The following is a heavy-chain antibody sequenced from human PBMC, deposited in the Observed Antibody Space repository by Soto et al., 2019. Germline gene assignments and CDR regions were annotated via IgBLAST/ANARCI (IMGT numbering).Heavy chain of an antibody. J-gene: IGHJ6*02. CDR1: GFTFSSYA. V-gene: IGHV3-23*01. D-gene: IGHD1-26*01. CDR3: AKVVGATGGYYYYGMDV. Sequence: PGGSLRLSCAASGFTFSSYAMSWVRQAPGKGLEWVSAISGSGGSTYYADSVKGRFTISRDNSKNTLYLQMNSLRAKDTAVYYCAKVVGATGGYYYYGMDVWGQGTTVTVSS. CDR2: ISGSGGST.